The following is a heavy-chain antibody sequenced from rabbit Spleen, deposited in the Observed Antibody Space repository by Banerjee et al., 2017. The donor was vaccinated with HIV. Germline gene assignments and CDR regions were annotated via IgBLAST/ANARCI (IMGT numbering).Heavy chain of an antibody. J-gene: IGHJ4*01. CDR2: IYTGSGVST. D-gene: IGHD7-1*01. CDR1: GFSFSSSYY. V-gene: IGHV1S45*01. Sequence: QEQVEESGGDLVKPGASLTLTCTASGFSFSSSYYISWVRQAPGKGLEWIGCIYTGSGVSTYYASWAKGRFTISKTSSTTVTLQMTSLTGADTATYFCARGAGYSVGDYFKLWGPGTLVTVS. CDR3: ARGAGYSVGDYFKL.